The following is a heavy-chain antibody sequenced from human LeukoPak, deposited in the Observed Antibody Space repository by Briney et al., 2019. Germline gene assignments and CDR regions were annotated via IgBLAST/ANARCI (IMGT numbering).Heavy chain of an antibody. J-gene: IGHJ4*02. D-gene: IGHD1-7*01. CDR3: VRGGNYGSFDY. V-gene: IGHV3-48*04. CDR1: GFTFSSYS. Sequence: SGGSLRLSCAASGFTFSSYSMNWVRQAPGKGLEWVSYISSSSSTIYYADSVKGRFTISRDNAKNSLYLQMNSLRAEDTAVYYCVRGGNYGSFDYWGQGTLVIVSS. CDR2: ISSSSSTI.